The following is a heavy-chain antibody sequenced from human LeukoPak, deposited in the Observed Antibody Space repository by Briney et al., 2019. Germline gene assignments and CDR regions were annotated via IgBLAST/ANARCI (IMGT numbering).Heavy chain of an antibody. CDR2: IYYSGST. V-gene: IGHV4-61*01. CDR3: ARDHTASPYYYYGMDV. CDR1: GGSFSSGSYY. Sequence: PSETLSLTCTVSGGSFSSGSYYWSWIRQPPGKGLEWIGYIYYSGSTNYNPSLKSRVTISVDASKNQFSLKLSSVTAADTAVYYCARDHTASPYYYYGMDVWGQGTTVTVSS. J-gene: IGHJ6*02.